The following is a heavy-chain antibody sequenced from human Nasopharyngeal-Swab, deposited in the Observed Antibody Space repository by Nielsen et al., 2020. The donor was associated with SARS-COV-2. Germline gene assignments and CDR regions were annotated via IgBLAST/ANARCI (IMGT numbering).Heavy chain of an antibody. J-gene: IGHJ3*02. CDR2: IYYSGST. Sequence: SETLSLTWTVSGGSISSSSYYWGWIRQPPGKGLEGFGSIYYSGSTYYNPSHKSRVTMSVDTSKTQFSQKLSSVTAADTAVYYCARHQEFTIFGVVIRGAFDIWGQGTMVTVSS. D-gene: IGHD3-3*01. V-gene: IGHV4-39*01. CDR1: GGSISSSSYY. CDR3: ARHQEFTIFGVVIRGAFDI.